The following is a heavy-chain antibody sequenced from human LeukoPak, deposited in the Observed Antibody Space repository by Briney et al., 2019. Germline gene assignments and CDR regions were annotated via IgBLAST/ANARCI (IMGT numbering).Heavy chain of an antibody. CDR3: AKDIGYSSGWLTNCYYYYGMDV. D-gene: IGHD6-19*01. Sequence: GGSLRLSCAASGFTFDDYAMHWVRQAPGKGLEWVSGISWNSGSIGYADSVKGRFTISRDNAKNSLYLQMNSLRAEDTALYYCAKDIGYSSGWLTNCYYYYGMDVWGQGTTVTVSS. V-gene: IGHV3-9*01. CDR1: GFTFDDYA. CDR2: ISWNSGSI. J-gene: IGHJ6*02.